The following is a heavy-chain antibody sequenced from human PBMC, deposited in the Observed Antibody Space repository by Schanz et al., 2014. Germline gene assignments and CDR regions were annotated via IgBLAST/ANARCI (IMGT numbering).Heavy chain of an antibody. CDR2: ISGSGRDT. V-gene: IGHV3-23*01. J-gene: IGHJ3*01. CDR3: ARDGGRDGYNLAFDV. Sequence: SGGGLVQPGGSLRLSCGASGFTFSAHAMSWVRQAPGKGPEWFSAISGSGRDTYYAASVKGRFTISRDNSKNTLSLQINSLRAEDTAVYFCARDGGRDGYNLAFDVWGQGTLVTVSS. CDR1: GFTFSAHA. D-gene: IGHD5-12*01.